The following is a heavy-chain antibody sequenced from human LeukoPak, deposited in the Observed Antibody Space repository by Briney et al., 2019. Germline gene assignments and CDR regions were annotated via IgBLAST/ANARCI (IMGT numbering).Heavy chain of an antibody. V-gene: IGHV3-23*01. CDR1: GFTFSSYA. J-gene: IGHJ4*02. D-gene: IGHD2-15*01. Sequence: GGSLRLSCAASGFTFSSYAMSWVRQAPGKGLEWVSVISGSGGSTYYADSVKGRFTISRDNSKNTLYLQMNSLRAEDTAVYYCARDPASSFDYWGQGTLVTVSS. CDR2: ISGSGGST. CDR3: ARDPASSFDY.